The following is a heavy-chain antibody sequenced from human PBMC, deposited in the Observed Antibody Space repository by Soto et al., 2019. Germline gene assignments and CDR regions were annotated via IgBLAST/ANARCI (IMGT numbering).Heavy chain of an antibody. Sequence: ASVKVSCKASGYTFTRYTMNWVRQAPGQRLEWMGWISPDNGNTKSSQKFQDRVIITRDTSASTAYMDLSSLRSEDTAVYYCARGIATGQLDPWGQGTLVTVSS. V-gene: IGHV1-3*01. D-gene: IGHD2-15*01. J-gene: IGHJ5*02. CDR1: GYTFTRYT. CDR2: ISPDNGNT. CDR3: ARGIATGQLDP.